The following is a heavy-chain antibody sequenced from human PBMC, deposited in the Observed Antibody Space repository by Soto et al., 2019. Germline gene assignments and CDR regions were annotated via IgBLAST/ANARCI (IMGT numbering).Heavy chain of an antibody. D-gene: IGHD3-22*01. CDR1: EFTFSNYW. Sequence: EVQLVESGGGLVQPGGSLRLSCVASEFTFSNYWMHWVRQAPGKGLVWVSRINSDGSSTTYADSVKGRFTISRDNAKSTLYLQMNGLRAEDTAVYYCARIFEIESTSGYPPRYWGQGTLVPVSS. J-gene: IGHJ4*02. CDR2: INSDGSST. V-gene: IGHV3-74*03. CDR3: ARIFEIESTSGYPPRY.